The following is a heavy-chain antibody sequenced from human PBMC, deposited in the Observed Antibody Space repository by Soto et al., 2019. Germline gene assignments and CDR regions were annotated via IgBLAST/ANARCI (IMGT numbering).Heavy chain of an antibody. Sequence: EVQLVESGGGLVQPGTSLRLSCAASGFTFDDFAMHWVRQAPGKGLEWVSGISWSSDSIGYADSVKDRFTISRDNAENSLHLQMNSLRAEDTALYFCAKTRDIVATNGIDYWGQGTLVIVSS. D-gene: IGHD5-12*01. CDR3: AKTRDIVATNGIDY. CDR2: ISWSSDSI. J-gene: IGHJ4*02. CDR1: GFTFDDFA. V-gene: IGHV3-9*01.